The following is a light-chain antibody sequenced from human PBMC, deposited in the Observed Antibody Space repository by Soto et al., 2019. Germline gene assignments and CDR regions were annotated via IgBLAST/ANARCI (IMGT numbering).Light chain of an antibody. CDR2: EVS. V-gene: IGLV2-11*01. CDR1: SSDVGVYDD. J-gene: IGLJ1*01. Sequence: QSVLTQPRSVSGSPGQSVTISCTGTSSDVGVYDDVSWYQQHPDNAPKLMIYEVSKRPSGVPDRFSGSKSGNTASLTISGLQAEDEADYYCCSYAAGYTDVFGIGTKLTVL. CDR3: CSYAAGYTDV.